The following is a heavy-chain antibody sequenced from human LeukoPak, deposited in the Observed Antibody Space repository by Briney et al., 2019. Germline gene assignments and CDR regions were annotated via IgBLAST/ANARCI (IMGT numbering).Heavy chain of an antibody. CDR2: ISSSSSYI. CDR3: AKGGGGSGSRIFYYYYYMDV. Sequence: GGSLRLSCAASGFTFSSYSMNWVRQAPGKGLEWVSSISSSSSYIYYADSVKGRFTISRDNAKNSLYLQMNSLRAEDTAVYYCAKGGGGSGSRIFYYYYYMDVWGKGTTVTISS. D-gene: IGHD3-10*01. J-gene: IGHJ6*03. V-gene: IGHV3-21*01. CDR1: GFTFSSYS.